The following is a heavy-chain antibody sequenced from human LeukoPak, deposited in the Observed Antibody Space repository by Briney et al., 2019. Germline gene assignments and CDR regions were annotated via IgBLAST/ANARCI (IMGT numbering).Heavy chain of an antibody. CDR1: GFTFSNAW. Sequence: GGSLRLSCAASGFTFSNAWMTWVRQAPGKGLEWVARIKGKTDGGTTEYAATVKDRFTISRDDSKNTLYLQMNSLKPEDTAVYYCTTDYYDYVWGSYRPDNWGQGTLVTVSS. CDR2: IKGKTDGGTT. D-gene: IGHD3-16*02. J-gene: IGHJ4*02. V-gene: IGHV3-15*01. CDR3: TTDYYDYVWGSYRPDN.